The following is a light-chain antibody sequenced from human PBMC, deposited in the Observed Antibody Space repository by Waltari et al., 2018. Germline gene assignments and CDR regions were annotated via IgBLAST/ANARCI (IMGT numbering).Light chain of an antibody. V-gene: IGKV3-15*01. CDR1: QSVTNN. Sequence: EIELTQSPATLSVSPGESATLPCKASQSVTNNLAWYQQKPGQAPRPIIHGASARATGIPARFSGRGSGTEFTLTISSLQSEDFAVYYCQQYYDWPPWTFGQGTKVEVK. CDR3: QQYYDWPPWT. J-gene: IGKJ1*01. CDR2: GAS.